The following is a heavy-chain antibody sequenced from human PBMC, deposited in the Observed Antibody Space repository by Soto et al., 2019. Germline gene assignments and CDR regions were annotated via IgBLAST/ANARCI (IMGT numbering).Heavy chain of an antibody. Sequence: QITLKESGPTLVKPTQTLTLTCTFSGFSLSTSGAGVCWILQPPGKALEWLALIYWDDDKRYGPSLKSRLTIPKHTSKNQVVLTRTNREPVDTATYYCAHRLSRTPASGSGSWGPYYFDYLGQGTLVTVSS. CDR2: IYWDDDK. CDR1: GFSLSTSGAG. J-gene: IGHJ4*02. V-gene: IGHV2-5*05. CDR3: AHRLSRTPASGSGSWGPYYFDY. D-gene: IGHD3-10*01.